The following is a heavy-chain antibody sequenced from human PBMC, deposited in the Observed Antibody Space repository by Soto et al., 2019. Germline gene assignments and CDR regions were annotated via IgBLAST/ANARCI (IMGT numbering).Heavy chain of an antibody. D-gene: IGHD6-19*01. CDR3: AKAAGWSQRPNWFDP. Sequence: TGGSLRLSCAASGFTFSSYAMSWVRQAPGKGLEWVSAISGSGGSTYYADSVKGRFTISRDNSKNTLYLQMNSLRAEDTAVYYCAKAAGWSQRPNWFDPWGQGTLVTVSS. J-gene: IGHJ5*02. CDR2: ISGSGGST. CDR1: GFTFSSYA. V-gene: IGHV3-23*01.